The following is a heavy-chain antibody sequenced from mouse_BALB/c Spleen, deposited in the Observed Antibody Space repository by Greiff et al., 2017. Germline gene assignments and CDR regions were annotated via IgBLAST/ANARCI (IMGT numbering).Heavy chain of an antibody. J-gene: IGHJ3*01. Sequence: EVKLMESGGGLVQPKGSLKLSCAASGFTFNTYAMNWVRQAPGKGLEWVARIRSKSNNYATYYADSVKDRFTISRDDSQSMLYLQMNNLKTEDTAMYYCVRQTTTAFAYWGQGTLVTVSA. CDR2: IRSKSNNYAT. D-gene: IGHD1-2*01. CDR1: GFTFNTYA. V-gene: IGHV10-1*02. CDR3: VRQTTTAFAY.